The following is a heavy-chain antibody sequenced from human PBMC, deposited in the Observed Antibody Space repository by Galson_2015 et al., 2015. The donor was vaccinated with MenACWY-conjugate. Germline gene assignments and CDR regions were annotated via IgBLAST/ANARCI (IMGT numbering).Heavy chain of an antibody. J-gene: IGHJ4*02. CDR2: IQSKNYGANT. V-gene: IGHV3-49*03. Sequence: SLRLSCATSGFAFGGYLMGWFRQAPGKGLEWVGHIQSKNYGANTQYAASVKDRFSISRDDSRSIAYLEMNSLKTEDTALYYCTRADHRYCSSTNCPFDHWGQGTLVTVSS. D-gene: IGHD2-15*01. CDR1: GFAFGGYL. CDR3: TRADHRYCSSTNCPFDH.